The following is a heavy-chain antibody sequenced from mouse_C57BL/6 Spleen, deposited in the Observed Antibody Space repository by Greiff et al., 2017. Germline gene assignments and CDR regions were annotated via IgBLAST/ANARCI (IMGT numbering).Heavy chain of an antibody. CDR2: ISSGSSTI. CDR1: GFTFSDYG. Sequence: EVQRVESGGGLVKPGGSLKLSCAASGFTFSDYGMHWVRQAPEKGLEWVAYISSGSSTIYYADTVKGRFTISRDNTKNTLFLQMTSLRSEDTAMYYCARGTVDAMDYWGQGTSVTVSS. V-gene: IGHV5-17*01. J-gene: IGHJ4*01. CDR3: ARGTVDAMDY. D-gene: IGHD1-1*01.